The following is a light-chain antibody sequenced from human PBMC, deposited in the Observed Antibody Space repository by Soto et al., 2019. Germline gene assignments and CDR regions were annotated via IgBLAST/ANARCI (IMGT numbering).Light chain of an antibody. V-gene: IGLV2-11*01. J-gene: IGLJ1*01. CDR1: SSDVGGYDY. CDR2: DVR. CDR3: CLYIGATTYV. Sequence: QSALTQPRSVSGSPGQSVTISCTGTSSDVGGYDYVSWYQQHPGKAPKLMIYDVRQRPSGVPDRFSGSKSGNTASLTISGLQAEDEADYYCCLYIGATTYVFGTGTKLTVL.